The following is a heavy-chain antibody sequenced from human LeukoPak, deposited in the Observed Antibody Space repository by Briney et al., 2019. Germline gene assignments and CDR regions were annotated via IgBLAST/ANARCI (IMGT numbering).Heavy chain of an antibody. CDR3: ASRPRGYSYGLSAFDI. D-gene: IGHD5-18*01. J-gene: IGHJ3*02. V-gene: IGHV4-4*07. CDR1: GGSISSYY. Sequence: PSETLSLTCTVSGGSISSYYWSWIRQPAGKGLEWIGRIYTSGSTNYNPSLKSRVTMSVDTSKNQFSLKLSSVTAADTAVYYCASRPRGYSYGLSAFDIWGQGTMVTVSS. CDR2: IYTSGST.